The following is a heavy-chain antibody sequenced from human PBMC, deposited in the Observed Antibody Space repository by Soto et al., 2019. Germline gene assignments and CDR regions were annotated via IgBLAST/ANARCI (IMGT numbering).Heavy chain of an antibody. CDR1: GGTFSSYA. D-gene: IGHD6-13*01. V-gene: IGHV1-69*06. CDR2: IIPIFGTA. Sequence: ASVKVSCKASGGTFSSYAISWVRQAPGQGLEWMGGIIPIFGTANYAQKFQGRVTITADKSTSTAYMELSRMRSVDTAVYYCARTAFRIAAAETYYYGMDVWGQGTTVTVSS. J-gene: IGHJ6*02. CDR3: ARTAFRIAAAETYYYGMDV.